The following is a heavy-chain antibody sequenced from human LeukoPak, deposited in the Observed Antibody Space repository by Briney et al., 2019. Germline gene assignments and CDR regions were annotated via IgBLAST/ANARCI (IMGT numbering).Heavy chain of an antibody. CDR3: ARRPNDY. V-gene: IGHV3-66*01. CDR2: IYSGGTT. Sequence: PGGSLRLSCAASGFTVSSNYMSWVRQAPGKGLEWVSVIYSGGTTHYGDSVKGRFTISRDNSKNTLYLQMDSLRVEDTAVYYCARRPNDYWGQGTLVTVSS. CDR1: GFTVSSNY. J-gene: IGHJ4*02.